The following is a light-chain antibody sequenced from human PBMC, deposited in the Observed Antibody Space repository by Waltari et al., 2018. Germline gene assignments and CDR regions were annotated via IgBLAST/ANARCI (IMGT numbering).Light chain of an antibody. CDR2: LEDSGNY. J-gene: IGLJ3*02. CDR3: GTWDSNTRV. CDR1: SGHSTYI. V-gene: IGLV4-60*03. Sequence: QPVLTQSSSTSASLGSSVKLTCTLHSGHSTYIIARPQQQAGKAPRYLMKLEDSGNYNKGSGVPDRFSGSSSGADRYLAIFNLQSEDEADYYCGTWDSNTRVFGGGTKLTVL.